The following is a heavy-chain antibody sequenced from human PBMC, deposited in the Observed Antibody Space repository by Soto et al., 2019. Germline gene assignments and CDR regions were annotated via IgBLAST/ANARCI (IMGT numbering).Heavy chain of an antibody. J-gene: IGHJ6*02. D-gene: IGHD3-10*01. CDR1: GFTFRNYW. Sequence: EVQLVQSGGGLVQPGGSLRLSCAPSGFTFRNYWMSWVRQAPGKGLEWVANIRQDGSETYYVDSVKGRFTIFRDNAKNSLYLQMNRLRAEDTAVYYCARDREMDVWGQGTTVTVSS. CDR3: ARDREMDV. CDR2: IRQDGSET. V-gene: IGHV3-7*01.